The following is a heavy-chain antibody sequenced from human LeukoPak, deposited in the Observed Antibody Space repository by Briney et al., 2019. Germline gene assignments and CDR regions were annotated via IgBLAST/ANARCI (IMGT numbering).Heavy chain of an antibody. Sequence: SETLSLTCTVSGGSISSYYWGWIRQPPGKGLEWIGYIYYSGSTNYNPSLKSRVTISVDTSKNQFSLKLSSVTAADTAVYYCARRLRYFDWLLPENAFDIGGQGTMVTVSS. CDR2: IYYSGST. V-gene: IGHV4-59*12. J-gene: IGHJ3*02. CDR3: ARRLRYFDWLLPENAFDI. D-gene: IGHD3-9*01. CDR1: GGSISSYY.